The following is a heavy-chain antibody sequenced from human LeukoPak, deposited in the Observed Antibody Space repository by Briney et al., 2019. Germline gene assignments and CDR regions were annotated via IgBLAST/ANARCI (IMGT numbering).Heavy chain of an antibody. J-gene: IGHJ4*02. D-gene: IGHD6-6*01. CDR1: GYTFTTYG. V-gene: IGHV1-18*01. Sequence: ASVKVSCKASGYTFTTYGINWVRQAPGQGLEWMGWISAYNGNTNYAQKLQGRVTMTRGTSTSTVYMELSSLRSEDTAVYYCARDLQQDIAARSGLDYWGQGTLVTVSS. CDR2: ISAYNGNT. CDR3: ARDLQQDIAARSGLDY.